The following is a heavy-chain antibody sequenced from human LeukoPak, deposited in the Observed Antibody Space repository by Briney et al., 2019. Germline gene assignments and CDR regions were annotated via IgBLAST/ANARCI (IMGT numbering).Heavy chain of an antibody. D-gene: IGHD2-15*01. CDR2: IYHGGNT. J-gene: IGHJ5*01. Sequence: SETLSLTCAVSDYSISSGYYWGWIRQPPGKGLEWIGNIYHGGNTDYNPSLKSRVTLSVYTSKNQFSLRLTSVTAADTAVYYCARLSGIYCDRGSCFNCFDYWGQGTLVTVSS. V-gene: IGHV4-38-2*01. CDR1: DYSISSGYY. CDR3: ARLSGIYCDRGSCFNCFDY.